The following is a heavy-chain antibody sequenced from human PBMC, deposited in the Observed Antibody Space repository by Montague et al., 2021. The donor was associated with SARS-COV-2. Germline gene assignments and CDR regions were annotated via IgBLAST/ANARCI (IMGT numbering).Heavy chain of an antibody. CDR2: IYYSGST. CDR1: GGSISSGGYY. J-gene: IGHJ5*02. CDR3: ARKEMKYISIWSTGGNWVDP. D-gene: IGHD6-13*01. Sequence: SETLSLTCTVSGGSISSGGYYWSWIRRHPGKGLEWIGYIYYSGSTYYNPSLKSRVTISVDTSKNQFSLKLSSVAAADTAVYYCARKEMKYISIWSTGGNWVDPWGQGTLGTVSS. V-gene: IGHV4-39*01.